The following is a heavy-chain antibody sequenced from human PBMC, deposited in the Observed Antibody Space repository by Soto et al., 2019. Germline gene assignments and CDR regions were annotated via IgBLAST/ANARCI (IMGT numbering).Heavy chain of an antibody. V-gene: IGHV3-7*03. CDR3: ARDVSPGSSSLYLDAFDI. J-gene: IGHJ3*02. CDR2: IKKDGSKI. Sequence: EVQLVESGADFVQPGGSLRLSCAASGFSFASSWMTWVRQAPGNGLEWLANIKKDGSKINYLDSVRGRFTVSRDNAKNSLYLEMNSLRAADTALYYCARDVSPGSSSLYLDAFDIWGPGTRVTVSS. CDR1: GFSFASSW. D-gene: IGHD6-13*01.